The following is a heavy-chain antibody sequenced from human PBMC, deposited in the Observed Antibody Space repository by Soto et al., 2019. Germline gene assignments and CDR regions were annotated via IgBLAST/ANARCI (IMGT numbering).Heavy chain of an antibody. Sequence: GVLRLSCAASGFTFSSYAMSWVRQAPGKGLEWVSAISGSGGSTYYADSVKGRFTISGDNSKNTLYLQMNSLRAEDTAVYYCAKTSKPYIVVVPAAHSDYWGQGTLVTVSS. CDR1: GFTFSSYA. CDR3: AKTSKPYIVVVPAAHSDY. CDR2: ISGSGGST. J-gene: IGHJ4*02. D-gene: IGHD2-2*01. V-gene: IGHV3-23*01.